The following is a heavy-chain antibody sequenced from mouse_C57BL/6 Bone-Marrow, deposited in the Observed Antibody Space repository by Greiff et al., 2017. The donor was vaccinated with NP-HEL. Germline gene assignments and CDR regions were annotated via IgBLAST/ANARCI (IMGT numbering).Heavy chain of an antibody. V-gene: IGHV7-3*01. J-gene: IGHJ4*01. Sequence: EVKLVESGGGLVQPGGSLSLSCAASGFTFTDYYMNWVRQPPGTALEWLGFIRNKASGYTTEYSASVKGRFTISRDNSQIILYLQMNALRAEDSATYYCARSIYYDYADDPFYAMDYWGQGTSVTVSS. CDR1: GFTFTDYY. CDR3: ARSIYYDYADDPFYAMDY. CDR2: IRNKASGYTT. D-gene: IGHD2-4*01.